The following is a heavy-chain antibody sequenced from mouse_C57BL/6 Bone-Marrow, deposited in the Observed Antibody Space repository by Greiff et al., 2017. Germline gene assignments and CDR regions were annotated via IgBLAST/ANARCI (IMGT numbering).Heavy chain of an antibody. D-gene: IGHD1-1*01. CDR2: ISSGGSYT. CDR3: ARTSYYYGSSLFAY. J-gene: IGHJ3*01. V-gene: IGHV5-6*01. Sequence: EVHLVESGGDLVKPGGSLKLSCAASGFTFSSYGMSWVRQTPDKRLEWVATISSGGSYTYYPDSVKGRFTISRDNAKNTLYLQMSSLKSEDTAMYYCARTSYYYGSSLFAYWGQGTLVTVSA. CDR1: GFTFSSYG.